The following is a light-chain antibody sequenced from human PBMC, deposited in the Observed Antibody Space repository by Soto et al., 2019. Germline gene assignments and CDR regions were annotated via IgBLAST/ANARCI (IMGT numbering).Light chain of an antibody. J-gene: IGKJ1*01. CDR3: LQLYNYPRT. CDR2: AAS. V-gene: IGKV1-6*01. CDR1: QGIRSD. Sequence: IQMTQSPSSLSASVGDRVTITCRASQGIRSDLGWYQQKPGIAPKLLIFAASNLQRGVPSRFSGSGSGTAFTLTISSLQPEDFATYYCLQLYNYPRTFGQGTKVEFK.